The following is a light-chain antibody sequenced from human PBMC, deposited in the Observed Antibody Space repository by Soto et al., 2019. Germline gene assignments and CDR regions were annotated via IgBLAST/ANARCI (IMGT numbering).Light chain of an antibody. CDR3: QQYDSSRT. CDR1: QSVSNTF. J-gene: IGKJ1*01. Sequence: EIVLTQSPGTLSLSPGERATLSCRASQSVSNTFLAWYQQKPGQAPRVLIYGSSARAAGIPDRFSGSGSGTDFTLTISRLEPEDFAVYYCQQYDSSRTFGQGTKVEMK. V-gene: IGKV3-20*01. CDR2: GSS.